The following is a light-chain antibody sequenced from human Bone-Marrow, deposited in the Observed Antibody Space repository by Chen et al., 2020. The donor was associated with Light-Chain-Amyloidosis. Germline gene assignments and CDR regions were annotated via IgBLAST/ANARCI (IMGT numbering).Light chain of an antibody. V-gene: IGKV3-20*01. J-gene: IGKJ4*01. CDR2: GSS. CDR1: QTISSNY. Sequence: EIVLTQSPGTLSLSPGEGANLSCRARQTISSNYLTWYQPKFGQAPRRLIYGSSSRATGIPDRFTGSGSGTDFTLTINRLEPEDFAMYYCQQYGTSPLTFGGGTKVEIK. CDR3: QQYGTSPLT.